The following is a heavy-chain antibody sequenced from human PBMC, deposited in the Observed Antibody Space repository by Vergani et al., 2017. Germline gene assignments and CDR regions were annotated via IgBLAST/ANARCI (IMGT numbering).Heavy chain of an antibody. D-gene: IGHD6-13*01. J-gene: IGHJ4*02. V-gene: IGHV3-21*01. CDR2: ISSSSSYI. Sequence: EVQLVESGGGLVKPGGSLRLSCAASGFTFSSYSMNWVRQAPGKGLEWVSSISSSSSYIYYADSVKCRFTISRDNAKNSLYLQMNSLRAEDTAVYYCARDIRPTRGAGTPYFDYWGQGTLVTVSS. CDR1: GFTFSSYS. CDR3: ARDIRPTRGAGTPYFDY.